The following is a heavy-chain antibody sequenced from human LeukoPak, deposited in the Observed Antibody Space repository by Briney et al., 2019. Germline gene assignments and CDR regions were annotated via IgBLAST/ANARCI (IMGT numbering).Heavy chain of an antibody. CDR3: ARDFHARLYDTGGYSY. V-gene: IGHV3-48*04. J-gene: IGHJ4*02. Sequence: PGGSLRLSCAASGFTFSNYRMNWVRQAPGKGLEWVSYISSSTRTIYYADSVKGRFTISRDNAKNTLYLQMNSLRAEDTAVYYCARDFHARLYDTGGYSYWGQGTLVTVSS. D-gene: IGHD3-22*01. CDR2: ISSSTRTI. CDR1: GFTFSNYR.